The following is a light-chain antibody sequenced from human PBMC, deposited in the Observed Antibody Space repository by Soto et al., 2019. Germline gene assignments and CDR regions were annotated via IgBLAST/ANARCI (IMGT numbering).Light chain of an antibody. Sequence: DIQMTQSPSSLSASVGDRVTITCRASQGINNFVAWYQQKPGEVPKRLIYAASTLQSGVPSRFSGSGFGTDFVLTISSLEPEDVATYYCQKYDSVPLTFGGGTRVEIK. CDR1: QGINNF. V-gene: IGKV1-27*01. J-gene: IGKJ4*01. CDR2: AAS. CDR3: QKYDSVPLT.